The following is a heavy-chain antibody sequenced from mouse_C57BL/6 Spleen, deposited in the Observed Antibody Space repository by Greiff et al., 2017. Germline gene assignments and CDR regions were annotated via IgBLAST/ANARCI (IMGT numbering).Heavy chain of an antibody. CDR2: INPNNGGT. V-gene: IGHV1-26*01. D-gene: IGHD2-10*01. CDR3: AKEGGAYYPCAY. J-gene: IGHJ3*01. CDR1: GYTFTDYY. Sequence: EVKLQQSGPELVKPGASVKISCKASGYTFTDYYMNWVKQSHGKSLEWIGDINPNNGGTSYNQKFKGKATLTVDKSSSTAYMGLRSLTSEDSAVYYCAKEGGAYYPCAYRGEESLGTVS.